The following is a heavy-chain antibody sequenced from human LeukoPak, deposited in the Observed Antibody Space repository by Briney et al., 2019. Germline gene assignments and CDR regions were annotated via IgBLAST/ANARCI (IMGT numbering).Heavy chain of an antibody. Sequence: GGSLRLSCAASGFTFYYYAMHWVRQAPGKGLEWVSGLSWNSTNIDYADSVKGRFTISRDNAKNSLYLQMNSLRAEDTALYYCAKDNMGDYYGSGSYYIEYYFDYWGQGTLVTVSS. CDR3: AKDNMGDYYGSGSYYIEYYFDY. V-gene: IGHV3-9*01. CDR2: LSWNSTNI. CDR1: GFTFYYYA. J-gene: IGHJ4*02. D-gene: IGHD3-10*01.